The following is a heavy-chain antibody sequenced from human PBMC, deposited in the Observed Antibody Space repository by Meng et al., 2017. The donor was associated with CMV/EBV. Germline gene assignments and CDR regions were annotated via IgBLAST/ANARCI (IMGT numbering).Heavy chain of an antibody. J-gene: IGHJ4*02. CDR1: GFTFSSYE. Sequence: LSLTCAASGFTFSSYEMNWVRQAPGKGLEWVSYISSSGGTIYYADSVKGRFTISRDNAKNSLYLQMNSLRAEDTAVYYCAINAYVVVPAATDYFDYWGQGTLVTVSS. V-gene: IGHV3-48*03. CDR3: AINAYVVVPAATDYFDY. D-gene: IGHD2-2*01. CDR2: ISSSGGTI.